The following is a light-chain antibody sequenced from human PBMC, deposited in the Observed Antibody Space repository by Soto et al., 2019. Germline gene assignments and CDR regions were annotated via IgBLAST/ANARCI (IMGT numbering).Light chain of an antibody. Sequence: ELALTQSPATLSVSPGDSATLSCRASENIKNTIAWYQQKPGQAPRLLIYGASTRATGIPARFSGTGSGTEFTLTISSLQSEDFAIYYCQQYNKWPPVTFGGGTKVDI. CDR3: QQYNKWPPVT. CDR1: ENIKNT. CDR2: GAS. V-gene: IGKV3-15*01. J-gene: IGKJ4*01.